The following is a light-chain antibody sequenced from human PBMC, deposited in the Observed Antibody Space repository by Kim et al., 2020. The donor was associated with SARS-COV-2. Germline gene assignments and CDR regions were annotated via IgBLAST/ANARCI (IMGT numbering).Light chain of an antibody. Sequence: SPGERATPSCRTSHNISSSYLAWYQQRSGQAPRLLIYGTFSRATDVPERFSGRGSGTDFTLTISRLEPEDFAVYYCQQYGTSSWTFGQGTKVDIK. V-gene: IGKV3-20*01. J-gene: IGKJ1*01. CDR3: QQYGTSSWT. CDR1: HNISSSY. CDR2: GTF.